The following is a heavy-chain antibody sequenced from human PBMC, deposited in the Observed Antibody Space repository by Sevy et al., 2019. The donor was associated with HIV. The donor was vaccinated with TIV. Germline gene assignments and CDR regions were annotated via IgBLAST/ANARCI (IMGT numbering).Heavy chain of an antibody. D-gene: IGHD6-19*01. CDR2: IRRKVNIYAT. CDR3: SSQRSIAVAGDYFDY. Sequence: GGSLSLSCAASGFNFSGSTMYWVRQASGKGLEWVARIRRKVNIYATAYAASAKGRFTISRDDSKNTAYLQMNGLKTEDTAMYYCSSQRSIAVAGDYFDYWGQGTLVTVSS. CDR1: GFNFSGST. V-gene: IGHV3-73*01. J-gene: IGHJ4*02.